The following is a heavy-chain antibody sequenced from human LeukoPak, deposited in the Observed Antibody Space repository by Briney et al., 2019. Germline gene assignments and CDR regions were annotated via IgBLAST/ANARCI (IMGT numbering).Heavy chain of an antibody. CDR1: GGSISSYY. J-gene: IGHJ3*02. CDR2: IYYRGST. CDR3: ARSRTPTGSYDAFDI. V-gene: IGHV4-59*08. D-gene: IGHD3-10*01. Sequence: SETLSLTCTVSGGSISSYYWSWIRQPPGKGLEWIGYIYYRGSTNYNPSLKSRVTISVDTSKNQSSLKLSSVTAADTAVYYCARSRTPTGSYDAFDIWGQGTMVTVSS.